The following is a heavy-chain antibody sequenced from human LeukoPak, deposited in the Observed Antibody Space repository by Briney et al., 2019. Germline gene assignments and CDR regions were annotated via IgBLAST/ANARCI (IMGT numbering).Heavy chain of an antibody. CDR2: MNPNSGNT. J-gene: IGHJ5*02. V-gene: IGHV1-8*01. CDR3: ARGWSIVGATRWFDP. CDR1: GYTFTSYD. Sequence: GASVKVSCKASGYTFTSYDINWVRQATGQGLEWMGWMNPNSGNTGYAQKFQGRVTMTRNTSISTAYMELSSLRSEDTAVYYCARGWSIVGATRWFDPWGQGTLVTVSS. D-gene: IGHD1-26*01.